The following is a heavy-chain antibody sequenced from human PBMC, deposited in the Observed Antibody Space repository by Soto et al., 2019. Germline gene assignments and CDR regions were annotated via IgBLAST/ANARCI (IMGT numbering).Heavy chain of an antibody. J-gene: IGHJ4*02. CDR1: GDFLTTYY. D-gene: IGHD6-19*01. Sequence: SETLSLTCDVSGDFLTTYYWNWIRQAPGKGLEWIGYIFYGGHTNYNPSLRGRATISVDTSKNQFSLKLSSVTAADTAVYYCARSPQYSSGWNGGFDYWGQGTLVTVS. V-gene: IGHV4-59*01. CDR2: IFYGGHT. CDR3: ARSPQYSSGWNGGFDY.